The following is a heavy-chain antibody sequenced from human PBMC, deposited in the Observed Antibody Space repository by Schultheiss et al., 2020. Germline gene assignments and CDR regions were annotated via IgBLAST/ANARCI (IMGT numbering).Heavy chain of an antibody. Sequence: GGSLRLSCAASGFTFNTFGMHWVRQAPGKGLEWVAVVWHDGTEKYYADSVKGRFTISRDNSKNTLYLQMNSLRVEDTAVYYCAKKRRLLSWFDPWGQGTLVTVSS. CDR1: GFTFNTFG. CDR2: VWHDGTEK. CDR3: AKKRRLLSWFDP. V-gene: IGHV3-33*06. J-gene: IGHJ5*02. D-gene: IGHD2-21*01.